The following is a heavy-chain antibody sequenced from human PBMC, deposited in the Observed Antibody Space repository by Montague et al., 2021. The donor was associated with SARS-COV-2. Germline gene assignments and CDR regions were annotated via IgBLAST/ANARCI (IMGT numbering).Heavy chain of an antibody. CDR2: VDYSGNT. CDR3: ARREYSYGWGD. D-gene: IGHD5-18*01. J-gene: IGHJ4*02. V-gene: IGHV4-39*01. Sequence: SETLSLTCTVTGGPISGSSDYWGWIRQSPGKGLEWIASVDYSGNTYYSPPLKSRLTISVDTSKNQFSLKLISVTAADTALYYCARREYSYGWGDWGQGTLVTVSS. CDR1: GGPISGSSDY.